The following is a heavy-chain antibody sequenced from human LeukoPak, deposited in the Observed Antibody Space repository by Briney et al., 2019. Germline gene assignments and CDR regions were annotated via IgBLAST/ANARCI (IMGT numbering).Heavy chain of an antibody. V-gene: IGHV4-59*03. Sequence: ASVTLSLTCSVSAGSINRFYWNWIRQSPGKGLEWVGFIHHSGTTKINPSLQSRVTMSIDTSKNQLSLKLTSVTAADSALYFCATNTGSFFAWFDYWGQGILVTVSS. CDR2: IHHSGTT. J-gene: IGHJ4*02. D-gene: IGHD1-26*01. CDR1: AGSINRFY. CDR3: ATNTGSFFAWFDY.